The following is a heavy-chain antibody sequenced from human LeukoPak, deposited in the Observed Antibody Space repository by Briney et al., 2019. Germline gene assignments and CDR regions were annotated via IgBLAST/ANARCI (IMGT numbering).Heavy chain of an antibody. CDR2: VSGSSNTI. CDR1: GFTFSSYS. D-gene: IGHD2-15*01. V-gene: IGHV3-48*02. CDR3: ARDGDCSGGRCYSGWYYFDY. J-gene: IGHJ4*02. Sequence: GGSLRLSCAASGFTFSSYSMDWVRQVPGKGLEWVSYVSGSSNTIYYADSVKGRFTISRDNAKNSLYLQMNSLRDEDTAVYYCARDGDCSGGRCYSGWYYFDYWGQGTLVTVSS.